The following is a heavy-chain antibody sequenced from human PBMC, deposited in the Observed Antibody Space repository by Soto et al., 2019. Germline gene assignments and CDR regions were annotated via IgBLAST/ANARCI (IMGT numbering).Heavy chain of an antibody. Sequence: QVQLVQSGAEVKKPGSSVKVSCKASGGAFGSYAINWVRQAPGQGLEWMGGIIPMFETTNYAQRFQGRVTVTAVESTSKVYLELTRLRTEDTGMYYWTRHRGYSSGYWGQDFWGQGTLVTVSS. D-gene: IGHD5-12*01. V-gene: IGHV1-69*01. J-gene: IGHJ4*02. CDR3: TRHRGYSSGYWGQDF. CDR1: GGAFGSYA. CDR2: IIPMFETT.